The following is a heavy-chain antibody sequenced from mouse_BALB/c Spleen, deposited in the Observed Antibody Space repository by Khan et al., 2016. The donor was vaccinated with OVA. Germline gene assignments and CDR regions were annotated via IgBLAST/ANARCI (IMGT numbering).Heavy chain of an antibody. J-gene: IGHJ2*01. D-gene: IGHD1-1*01. V-gene: IGHV1-7*01. CDR2: INPSTGYT. Sequence: QVQLQQPGAELAKPGASVKMSCKASGYTFINYWILWIKQRPGQGLEWIGYINPSTGYTEYNQNFKDKATLTADKSSSTAYIQLSSLTSEDSTVYYCARRGLRWDFDYGGQGTTLTVSS. CDR1: GYTFINYW. CDR3: ARRGLRWDFDY.